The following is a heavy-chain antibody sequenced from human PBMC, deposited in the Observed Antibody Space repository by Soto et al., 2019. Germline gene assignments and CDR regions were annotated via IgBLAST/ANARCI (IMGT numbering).Heavy chain of an antibody. CDR2: ISYSADKT. Sequence: EVQRLESGGGFAQPGRTLRRSCAASGIPFNTDVMNWVRQAQGKGLERVSTISYSADKTHYADSVKGRFTISRDNSRDTLFLQMKRLSADDAAVYYCARRARTAATNWGAFDVWGQGTMVTVSS. CDR3: ARRARTAATNWGAFDV. D-gene: IGHD1-7*01. CDR1: GIPFNTDV. J-gene: IGHJ3*01. V-gene: IGHV3-23*01.